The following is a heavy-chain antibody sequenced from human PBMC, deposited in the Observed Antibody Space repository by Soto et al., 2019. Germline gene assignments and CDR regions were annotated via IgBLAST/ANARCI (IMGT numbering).Heavy chain of an antibody. V-gene: IGHV1-2*02. CDR2: INPSNEIT. CDR1: GYTFSAYY. J-gene: IGHJ4*02. CDR3: MRGGWGESPIDY. D-gene: IGHD1-26*01. Sequence: QVYLLQSGAEVQKVGASVKVSCKTSGYTFSAYYVHWARRAPGRGFQWLGWINPSNEITTFSEFFQGRITMTRDTSTNTFHMELNRLTSDDTAVYYCMRGGWGESPIDYWGQGTQVTVSS.